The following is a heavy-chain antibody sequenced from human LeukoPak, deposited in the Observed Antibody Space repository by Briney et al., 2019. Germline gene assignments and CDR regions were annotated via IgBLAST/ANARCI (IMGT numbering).Heavy chain of an antibody. J-gene: IGHJ4*02. V-gene: IGHV4-4*02. Sequence: SETLSLTCGVSGGSIDITNYWSWVRQAPGKGLEWIGEISHSGTTNYNPSLRSRVTMFLDRANNQFSPSLTSVTAADSAVYYCTRENRPFCPFAYWGQGVLVTVSS. CDR3: TRENRPFCPFAY. D-gene: IGHD2/OR15-2a*01. CDR1: GGSIDITNY. CDR2: ISHSGTT.